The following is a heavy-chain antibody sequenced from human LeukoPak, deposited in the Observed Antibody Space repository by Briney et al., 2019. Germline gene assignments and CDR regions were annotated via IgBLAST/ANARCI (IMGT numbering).Heavy chain of an antibody. CDR3: ARDLFYCSGGSCYSAIRDY. D-gene: IGHD2-15*01. V-gene: IGHV4-59*12. Sequence: NPSLKSRATISVDTSKNHLSLKLSSVTAADTAIYYCARDLFYCSGGSCYSAIRDYWGQGTLVTVSS. J-gene: IGHJ4*02.